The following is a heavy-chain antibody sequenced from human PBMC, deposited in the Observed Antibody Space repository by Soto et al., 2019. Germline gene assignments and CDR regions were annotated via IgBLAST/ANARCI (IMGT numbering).Heavy chain of an antibody. D-gene: IGHD5-18*01. CDR3: ARVGAAMALDY. V-gene: IGHV4-59*01. J-gene: IGHJ4*02. CDR2: IYYSGST. CDR1: GGSISSYY. Sequence: QVQLQESGPGLVKPSETLSLTCTVSGGSISSYYWSWIRQPPGKGLEWIGYIYYSGSTNYNPSLKSRVTIAVDTSKNQFSLKLSSVTAADTAVYYCARVGAAMALDYWGQGTLVTVSS.